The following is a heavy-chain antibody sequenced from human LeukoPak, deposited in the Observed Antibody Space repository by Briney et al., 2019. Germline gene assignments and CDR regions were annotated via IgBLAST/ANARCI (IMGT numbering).Heavy chain of an antibody. V-gene: IGHV1-46*01. CDR2: INPSGGGT. J-gene: IGHJ5*02. D-gene: IGHD2-8*01. Sequence: SVEVSCKASGYTFTSYYIHWVRQAPGQGLEWMGVINPSGGGTSYAQKFQGRVTMTRDTSTSTVYMDLRSLRSEDTAVYFCARDMLAVPSNWFDPWGQGTLVTVSS. CDR3: ARDMLAVPSNWFDP. CDR1: GYTFTSYY.